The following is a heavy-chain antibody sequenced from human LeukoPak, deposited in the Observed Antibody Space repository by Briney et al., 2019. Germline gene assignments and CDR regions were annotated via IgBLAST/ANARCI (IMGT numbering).Heavy chain of an antibody. J-gene: IGHJ4*02. CDR2: IKLDGSEK. CDR1: GFTFSVYR. D-gene: IGHD1-26*01. Sequence: TGGSLRLSXAASGFTFSVYRMNWVRQAPGKGLEWVAYIKLDGSEKYYVDSVKGRFTISRDNAKNSLYLQMNSLGAEDTAVYYCASGRPFDYWGQGTLVTVSS. CDR3: ASGRPFDY. V-gene: IGHV3-7*01.